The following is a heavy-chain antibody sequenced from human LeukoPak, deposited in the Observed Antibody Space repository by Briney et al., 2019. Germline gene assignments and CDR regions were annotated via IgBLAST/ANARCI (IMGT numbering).Heavy chain of an antibody. Sequence: PGGSLRLSCAASGFTFSSYGMHWVRQAPGKGLEWVAFIRYDGSNKYYADSVKGRFTISRDNSKNTLYLQMNSLRAEDTAVYYCAKGSAILWFGESPWCMDVWGKGTTVTISS. V-gene: IGHV3-30*02. CDR2: IRYDGSNK. J-gene: IGHJ6*03. CDR1: GFTFSSYG. CDR3: AKGSAILWFGESPWCMDV. D-gene: IGHD3-10*01.